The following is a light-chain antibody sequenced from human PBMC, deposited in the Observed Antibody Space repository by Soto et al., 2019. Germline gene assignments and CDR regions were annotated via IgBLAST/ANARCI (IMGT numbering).Light chain of an antibody. V-gene: IGLV2-14*01. Sequence: QSVLTKSASVSGSPGQSITISCSGTSSEVGVYDFVSWYQQHPGKAPKYLIYEVNNRPSGVSNRFSGSKSENTASLTISGLQAEDEADYYSSSYTTGSTDVFGTGTKVTV. J-gene: IGLJ1*01. CDR1: SSEVGVYDF. CDR2: EVN. CDR3: SSYTTGSTDV.